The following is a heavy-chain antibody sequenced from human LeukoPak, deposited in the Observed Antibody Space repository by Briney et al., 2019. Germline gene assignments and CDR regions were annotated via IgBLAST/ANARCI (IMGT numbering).Heavy chain of an antibody. V-gene: IGHV4-31*03. D-gene: IGHD6-13*01. CDR3: AGRSGAAAIVMFDY. CDR2: VYYSGTT. J-gene: IGHJ4*02. CDR1: GGSISSGGYY. Sequence: PSETLSLTCTVSGGSISSGGYYWSWIRQHPGKGLEWIGYVYYSGTTYYNPSLKSRVTISVDVSKNQFSLKLSSVTAADTAVYYCAGRSGAAAIVMFDYWGQGTLVTVSS.